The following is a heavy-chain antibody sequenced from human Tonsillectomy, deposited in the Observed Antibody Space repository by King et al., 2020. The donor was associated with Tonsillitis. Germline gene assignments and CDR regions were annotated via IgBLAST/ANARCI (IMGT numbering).Heavy chain of an antibody. V-gene: IGHV4-59*08. CDR3: ARHSGVGYFGMDV. CDR2: IYDTGRT. CDR1: GGSVRTHY. D-gene: IGHD3-10*01. Sequence: QLQESGPGLVKPSETLSLTCTVSGGSVRTHYWSWIRQPPGKGLEWMGYIYDTGRTNYNPSLKSRVTISVDTSKNQFSLKLSSVTAADTAVYYCARHSGVGYFGMDVWGQGTTVTVSS. J-gene: IGHJ6*02.